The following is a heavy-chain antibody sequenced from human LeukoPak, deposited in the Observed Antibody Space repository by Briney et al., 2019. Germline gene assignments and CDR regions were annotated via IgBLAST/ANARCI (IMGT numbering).Heavy chain of an antibody. CDR2: ISYDGSNK. CDR1: GFTFSSYG. Sequence: PGRSLRLSCAASGFTFSSYGMHWVRQAPGKGLEWVAVISYDGSNKYYADSVKGRFTISRDNSKNTLYPQMNSLRAEDTAVYYCAKDLTAPLGYCSSTSCGSLDYWGQGTLVTVSS. D-gene: IGHD2-2*01. CDR3: AKDLTAPLGYCSSTSCGSLDY. J-gene: IGHJ4*02. V-gene: IGHV3-30*18.